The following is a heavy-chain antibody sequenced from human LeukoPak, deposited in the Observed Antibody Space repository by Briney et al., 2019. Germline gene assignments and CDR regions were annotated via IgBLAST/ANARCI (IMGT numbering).Heavy chain of an antibody. CDR3: ARGYCTSGVCSSDSFDY. Sequence: SQTLSLTCTLYGGSISSGGYYWNWIRQHPGKGLEWIGYIYNSGSTYYNPSLKSRSTISVDTSKNQFSPKLSSVTAADTSVYYCARGYCTSGVCSSDSFDYWGQGTLVTVSS. V-gene: IGHV4-31*03. J-gene: IGHJ4*02. D-gene: IGHD2-8*01. CDR2: IYNSGST. CDR1: GGSISSGGYY.